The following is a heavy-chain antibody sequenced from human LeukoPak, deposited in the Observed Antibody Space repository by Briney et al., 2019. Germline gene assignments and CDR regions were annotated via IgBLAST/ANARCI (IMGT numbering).Heavy chain of an antibody. J-gene: IGHJ4*02. CDR1: GGSITNYH. D-gene: IGHD4/OR15-4a*01. CDR3: ARVVDYGYSDY. V-gene: IGHV4-59*01. Sequence: SETLSLTCSVSGGSITNYHWSWIRQPPGRGLEWLGYIYYTGSTKYNPPLKSRVTISVDTSKNHFSLKLSSVTAADTAVYYCARVVDYGYSDYWGQGTLVTVSS. CDR2: IYYTGST.